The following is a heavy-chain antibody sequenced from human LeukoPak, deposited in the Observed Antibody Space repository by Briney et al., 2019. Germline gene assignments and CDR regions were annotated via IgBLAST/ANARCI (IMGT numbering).Heavy chain of an antibody. CDR3: ARGKGYSYGYFWFDP. J-gene: IGHJ5*02. CDR2: ISHSGST. CDR1: GGSFSGYY. D-gene: IGHD5-18*01. V-gene: IGHV4-34*01. Sequence: PSETLSLTCAVYGGSFSGYYWSWIRQPPGKGLEWIGEISHSGSTNYNPSLKSRVTISVDTSKNQFSLKLSSVTAADTAVYYCARGKGYSYGYFWFDPWGQGTLVTVSS.